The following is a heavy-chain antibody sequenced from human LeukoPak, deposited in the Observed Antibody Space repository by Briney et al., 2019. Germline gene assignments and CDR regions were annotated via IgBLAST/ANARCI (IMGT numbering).Heavy chain of an antibody. Sequence: SETLSLTCAVSGGSISSGGYSWSWIRQPPGKGLEWIGYIYHSGSTYYHPSLKSRVTISVDSSKNQFSLKLSSVTAADTAVYYCARAGVLWFGELNNAFDIWGQGTMVTVSS. V-gene: IGHV4-30-2*01. D-gene: IGHD3-10*01. J-gene: IGHJ3*02. CDR3: ARAGVLWFGELNNAFDI. CDR1: GGSISSGGYS. CDR2: IYHSGST.